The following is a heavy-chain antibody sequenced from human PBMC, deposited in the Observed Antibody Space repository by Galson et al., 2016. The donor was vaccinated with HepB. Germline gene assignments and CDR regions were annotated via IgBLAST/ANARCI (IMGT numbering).Heavy chain of an antibody. J-gene: IGHJ4*02. CDR1: GFTFSSYA. Sequence: SLRLSCAASGFTFSSYAMAWVRQAPGKGLEWVSSLSGSGGDTYDADSVKGRFTISSDNSKNMLYLQMNSLRAEDTAVYYCAKYPNLEWLSTFHYWGQGTLVTVSS. CDR2: LSGSGGDT. CDR3: AKYPNLEWLSTFHY. D-gene: IGHD3-3*01. V-gene: IGHV3-23*01.